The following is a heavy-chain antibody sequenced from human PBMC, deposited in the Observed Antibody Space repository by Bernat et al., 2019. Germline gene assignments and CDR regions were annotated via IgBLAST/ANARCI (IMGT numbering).Heavy chain of an antibody. CDR2: TGESS. CDR1: GGSITTYY. J-gene: IGHJ5*02. CDR3: ARTIYDNSGHNWFDP. Sequence: QVQLQESGPGLVKPSETLFLTCTVSGGSITTYYWSWIRQPPGKGLEWIGYTGESSNYNPSLKSRLTIAIDTSKNQFSLKLSSVTAADTAVYYCARTIYDNSGHNWFDPWGQGILVTVSS. D-gene: IGHD3-22*01. V-gene: IGHV4-4*09.